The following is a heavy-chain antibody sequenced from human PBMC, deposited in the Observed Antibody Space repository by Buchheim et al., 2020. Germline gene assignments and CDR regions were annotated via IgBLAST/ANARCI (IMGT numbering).Heavy chain of an antibody. CDR2: INTDGSTT. CDR3: ARVSSDSWYSLGY. J-gene: IGHJ4*02. V-gene: IGHV3-74*02. Sequence: EVQLLDSGGGLVQPGGSLRLSCAASGFTFSSYAMSWVRQAPGKGLVWVSRINTDGSTTTYADSVKGRFTISRDNAKNTLYLQMNSLRAEDTAVYYCARVSSDSWYSLGYWGQGAL. CDR1: GFTFSSYA. D-gene: IGHD6-13*01.